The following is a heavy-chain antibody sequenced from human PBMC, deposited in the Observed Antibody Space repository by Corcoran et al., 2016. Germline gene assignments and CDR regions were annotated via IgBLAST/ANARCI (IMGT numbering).Heavy chain of an antibody. CDR3: VVVAALGDY. CDR1: GYTFTSYA. J-gene: IGHJ4*02. V-gene: IGHV1-3*02. Sequence: QVQLVQSGAEVKKPGASVKVSCKASGYTFTSYAMHWVRQAPGQRLEWMGWSNAGNGNTKYSQEFQGRVTITRDTSASTAYMELSSLRSEDTRRGIVVVVAALGDYWGQGTLVTVSS. D-gene: IGHD2-15*01. CDR2: SNAGNGNT.